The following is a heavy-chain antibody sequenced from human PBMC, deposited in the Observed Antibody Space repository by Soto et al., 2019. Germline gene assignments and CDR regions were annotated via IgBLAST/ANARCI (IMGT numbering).Heavy chain of an antibody. V-gene: IGHV3-33*06. CDR2: ICCVGINT. D-gene: IGHD6-19*01. CDR3: AKSGYTSGWPSKNFFDY. J-gene: IGHJ4*02. Sequence: GGSLRLSCAASGFTFSSYGMHWVRQAPGKGLEWVAVICCVGINTFYADSVKGRFTISRDNSKNTLYLQMNSLRAEDTAVYYCAKSGYTSGWPSKNFFDYWGQGTLVTVSS. CDR1: GFTFSSYG.